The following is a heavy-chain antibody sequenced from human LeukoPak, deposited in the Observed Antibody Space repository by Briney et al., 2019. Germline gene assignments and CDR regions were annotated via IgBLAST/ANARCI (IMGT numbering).Heavy chain of an antibody. CDR1: GFTFSTYT. Sequence: PGGSLRLSCAASGFTFSTYTMTWVRQAPGKGLECVSTIDGRGVDIYYAGSEKGRFTISRDNSRNTIYLQMNSLRAEDTAFYYCAKDRAGTPWADWGQGTLVTVSS. CDR3: AKDRAGTPWAD. J-gene: IGHJ4*02. V-gene: IGHV3-23*01. D-gene: IGHD1-1*01. CDR2: IDGRGVDI.